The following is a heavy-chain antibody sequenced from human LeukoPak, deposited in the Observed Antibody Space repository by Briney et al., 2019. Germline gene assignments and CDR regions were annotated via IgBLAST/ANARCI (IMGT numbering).Heavy chain of an antibody. Sequence: GGSLRLSCAASGSTFSSYAMHWVRQAPGKGLEWVAVISYDGSNRYYADSVKGRFTISRDNSKNTLYLQVNSLRAEDTAVYYCARASVYSSSWYSQPFDYWGQGTLVTVSS. V-gene: IGHV3-30-3*01. CDR2: ISYDGSNR. CDR1: GSTFSSYA. CDR3: ARASVYSSSWYSQPFDY. J-gene: IGHJ4*02. D-gene: IGHD6-13*01.